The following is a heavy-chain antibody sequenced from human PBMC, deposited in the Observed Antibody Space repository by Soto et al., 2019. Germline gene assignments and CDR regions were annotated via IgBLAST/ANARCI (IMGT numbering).Heavy chain of an antibody. CDR3: ARYPGLWFGDSNAHYSYYGTDV. CDR1: GGTFSSLS. V-gene: IGHV1-69*06. J-gene: IGHJ6*02. Sequence: QVQLAQSGAEVKSPGSSVRVSCKASGGTFSSLSLSWVRQAPGQGLEWMGGIIPIFETTNYAQKFQGRVTISADKSTNTAYMELSSLRSEDTAVYYCARYPGLWFGDSNAHYSYYGTDVWGQGTTVTVTS. CDR2: IIPIFETT. D-gene: IGHD3-10*01.